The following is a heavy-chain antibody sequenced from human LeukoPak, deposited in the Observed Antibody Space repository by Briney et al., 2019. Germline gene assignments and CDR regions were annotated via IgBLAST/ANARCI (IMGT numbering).Heavy chain of an antibody. V-gene: IGHV1-69*04. D-gene: IGHD3-22*01. J-gene: IGHJ4*02. CDR1: GGTFSSYA. Sequence: SVKVSCKASGGTFSSYAISWVRQAPGQGLEWMGRIIPILGIANYAQKFQGRVMITADKSTSTAYMELSSLRSEDTAVYYCARDLRNYDSSGHYFDYWGQGTLVTVSS. CDR3: ARDLRNYDSSGHYFDY. CDR2: IIPILGIA.